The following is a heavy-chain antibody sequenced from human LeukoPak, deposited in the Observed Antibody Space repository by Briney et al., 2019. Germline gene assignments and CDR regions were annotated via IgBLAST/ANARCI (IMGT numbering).Heavy chain of an antibody. Sequence: GRPLRLACGCSAFSFSNHQMNWVRQAPGKLLELLAKIKRDGGAKHYMDSVKGRFTISRDNAKNSLFLQMTSLRVDETSVYYSPRWYSGSGGWVLDYWGQGTLVTVSS. V-gene: IGHV3-7*05. D-gene: IGHD3-10*01. CDR2: IKRDGGAK. CDR1: AFSFSNHQ. J-gene: IGHJ4*02. CDR3: PRWYSGSGGWVLDY.